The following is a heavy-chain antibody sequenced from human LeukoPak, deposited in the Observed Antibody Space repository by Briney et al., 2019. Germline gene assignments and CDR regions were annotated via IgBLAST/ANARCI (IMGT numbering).Heavy chain of an antibody. J-gene: IGHJ4*02. CDR1: GFTFSSYA. Sequence: PGGSLRLSCAASGFTFSSYAMSWVRQAPGKGLEWVSAISGSGGSTYYADSVKGRFTISRDNSKSTLYLQMNSLRAEDTAVYYCAKADDILTGYYVDWGQGTLVTVSS. CDR2: ISGSGGST. D-gene: IGHD3-9*01. V-gene: IGHV3-23*01. CDR3: AKADDILTGYYVD.